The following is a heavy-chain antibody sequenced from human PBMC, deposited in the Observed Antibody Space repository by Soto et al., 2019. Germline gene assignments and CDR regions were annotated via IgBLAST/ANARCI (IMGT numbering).Heavy chain of an antibody. CDR2: ISYDGSNK. Sequence: QVQLVESGGGVVQPGRSLRLSCAASGFTFSSYAMHWVRQAPGKGLEWVAVISYDGSNKYYADSVKGRVTISRDNSKNTLYLQMNSLRAEDTAVYYCASRSSGWYALPYYYYGMDVWGPGTTVTVSS. V-gene: IGHV3-30-3*01. D-gene: IGHD6-19*01. CDR1: GFTFSSYA. CDR3: ASRSSGWYALPYYYYGMDV. J-gene: IGHJ6*02.